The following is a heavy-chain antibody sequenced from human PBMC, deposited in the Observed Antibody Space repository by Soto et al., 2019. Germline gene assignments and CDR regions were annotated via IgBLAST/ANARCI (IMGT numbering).Heavy chain of an antibody. J-gene: IGHJ6*02. D-gene: IGHD5-12*01. V-gene: IGHV1-69*13. Sequence: GASVEVSCKASGGTFSSYAISWVRQAPGQGLEWMGGIIPIFGTANYAQKFQGRVTITADESTSTAYMELSSLRSEDTAVYYCAREGKTWPYYYYYGMDVWGQGTTVTVSS. CDR3: AREGKTWPYYYYYGMDV. CDR2: IIPIFGTA. CDR1: GGTFSSYA.